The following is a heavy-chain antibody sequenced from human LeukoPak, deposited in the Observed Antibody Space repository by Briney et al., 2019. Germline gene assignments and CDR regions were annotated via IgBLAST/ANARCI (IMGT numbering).Heavy chain of an antibody. CDR1: GGSISSGGYY. V-gene: IGHV4-31*03. J-gene: IGHJ4*02. D-gene: IGHD3-10*01. CDR2: IYYSGST. Sequence: SQTLSLTCTVSGGSISSGGYYWSWIRQHPGKGLEWIGYIYYSGSTYYNPSLKSRVTISVDTSKNQFSLKLSSVTAADTAVYYCARDRIGSSEFDYWGQGTLVTVSS. CDR3: ARDRIGSSEFDY.